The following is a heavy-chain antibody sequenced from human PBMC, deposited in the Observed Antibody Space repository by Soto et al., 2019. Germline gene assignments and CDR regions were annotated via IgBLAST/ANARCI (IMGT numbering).Heavy chain of an antibody. D-gene: IGHD2-21*02. CDR2: ISYDGSNK. Sequence: QVQLVESGGGVVQPGRSLRLSCAASGFTFSSYGMHWVRQAPGKGLEWVAFISYDGSNKYYADSVKGRFTISRDNSKNTLYLKMNSLRAEDTAVYYCAKGDCGGDCYSFDAFDIWGQGTMVTVSS. CDR3: AKGDCGGDCYSFDAFDI. J-gene: IGHJ3*02. V-gene: IGHV3-30*18. CDR1: GFTFSSYG.